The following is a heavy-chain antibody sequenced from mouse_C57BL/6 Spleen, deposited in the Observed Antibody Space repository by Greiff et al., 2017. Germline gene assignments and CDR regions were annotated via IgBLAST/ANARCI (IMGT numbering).Heavy chain of an antibody. V-gene: IGHV1-76*01. CDR3: ARSGDAHYALYAMDY. J-gene: IGHJ4*01. CDR2: IYPGSGNT. D-gene: IGHD1-1*01. Sequence: QVQLQQSGAELVRPGASVKLSCKASGYTFTDYYINWVKQRPGQGLEWIARIYPGSGNTYYNEKFKGKATLTAEKSSSTAYMQLSSLTSEDSAVYFCARSGDAHYALYAMDYWGQGTSVTVSS. CDR1: GYTFTDYY.